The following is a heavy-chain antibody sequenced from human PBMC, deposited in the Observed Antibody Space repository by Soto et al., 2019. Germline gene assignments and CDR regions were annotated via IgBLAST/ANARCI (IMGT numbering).Heavy chain of an antibody. V-gene: IGHV4-39*01. CDR1: GGSISSSSYY. J-gene: IGHJ4*02. D-gene: IGHD5-12*01. CDR3: ARLSEWLADDY. CDR2: IYYSGST. Sequence: QLQLQESGPGLVKPSETLSLTCTVSGGSISSSSYYWGWIRQPPGKGLEWIGSIYYSGSTYYNPSLKSRVTISVDTSKNQFSLKLSSVTAADTAVYYCARLSEWLADDYWGQGTLVTVSS.